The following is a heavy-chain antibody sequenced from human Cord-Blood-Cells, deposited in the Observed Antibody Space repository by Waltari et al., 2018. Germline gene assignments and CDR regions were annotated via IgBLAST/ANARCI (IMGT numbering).Heavy chain of an antibody. Sequence: QVQLQASGPGLVKPSETLSLTCTVSGGSISSYSWSWIRQPPGKGLEWIGYIYYSGSTNYNPSLKSRVTISVDTSKNQFSLKLSSVTAADTAVYYCASLRYSGSYFDYWGQGTLVTVSS. CDR3: ASLRYSGSYFDY. D-gene: IGHD1-26*01. CDR2: IYYSGST. V-gene: IGHV4-59*01. CDR1: GGSISSYS. J-gene: IGHJ4*02.